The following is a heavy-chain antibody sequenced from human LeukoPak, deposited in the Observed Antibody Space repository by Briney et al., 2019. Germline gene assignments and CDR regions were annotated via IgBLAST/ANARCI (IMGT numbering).Heavy chain of an antibody. V-gene: IGHV4-59*01. CDR3: ARDQYYYDSSGYFNWFDP. Sequence: SETLSLTCTVSGGSINSYYWSWIRQPPGRGLEWIGYIYYSGSTNYNPSLKSRVTISVDRSKNQFSLKLSSVTAADAAVYYCARDQYYYDSSGYFNWFDPWGQGTLVTVSS. CDR1: GGSINSYY. D-gene: IGHD3-22*01. CDR2: IYYSGST. J-gene: IGHJ5*02.